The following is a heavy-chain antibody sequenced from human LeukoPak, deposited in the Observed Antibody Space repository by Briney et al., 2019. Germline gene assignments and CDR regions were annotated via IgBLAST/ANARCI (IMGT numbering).Heavy chain of an antibody. J-gene: IGHJ4*02. Sequence: ASVKVSCKASGYTFAAYYIHWLRQAPGQGLEWMGWINPNSGGTNYAQKFQGRVTMTRDTSISTAYMELSRLRSDDTAVYYCARGSITIFGVVIMVPFDYWGQGTLVTVSS. V-gene: IGHV1-2*02. CDR2: INPNSGGT. D-gene: IGHD3-3*01. CDR3: ARGSITIFGVVIMVPFDY. CDR1: GYTFAAYY.